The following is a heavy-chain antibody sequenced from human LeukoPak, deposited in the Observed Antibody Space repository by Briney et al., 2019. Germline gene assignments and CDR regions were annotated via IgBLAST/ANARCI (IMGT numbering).Heavy chain of an antibody. CDR3: AKDKKRGSGYFDY. CDR1: GFTFDDYA. V-gene: IGHV3-43*02. Sequence: GGSLRLSCAASGFTFDDYAMHWVRQAPGKGLEWVSLISGDGGSTYYADSVKGQFTISRDNSKNSLYPQMNSLRTEDTALYYCAKDKKRGSGYFDYWGQGTLVTVSS. J-gene: IGHJ4*02. CDR2: ISGDGGST. D-gene: IGHD6-19*01.